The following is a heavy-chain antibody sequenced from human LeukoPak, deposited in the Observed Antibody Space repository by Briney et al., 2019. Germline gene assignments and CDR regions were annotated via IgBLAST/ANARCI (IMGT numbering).Heavy chain of an antibody. CDR1: GFTFSSYA. V-gene: IGHV3-23*01. CDR3: AKRGRGSYSLDY. D-gene: IGHD1-26*01. CDR2: ISSSGGST. J-gene: IGHJ4*02. Sequence: PGGSLRLSCAASGFTFSSYAMSWVRQAPGKGLEWVSAISSSGGSTYYADSVMGRFTISRDNSKNTLYLQMNSLRAEDTAVYYCAKRGRGSYSLDYWGQGTLVTVSS.